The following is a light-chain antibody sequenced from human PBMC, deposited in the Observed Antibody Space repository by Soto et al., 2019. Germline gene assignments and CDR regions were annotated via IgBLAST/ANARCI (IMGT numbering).Light chain of an antibody. Sequence: DIQMTQSPCSLSASIGGRVSFTCQASQDISKFLNCYQHKPGQAPSLLIYDASKSHFGVPSRFSGSGSGTDFTFTISSLQPEDNATYYCQQYENRPYTFGPGTKVDIK. V-gene: IGKV1-33*01. J-gene: IGKJ3*01. CDR3: QQYENRPYT. CDR2: DAS. CDR1: QDISKF.